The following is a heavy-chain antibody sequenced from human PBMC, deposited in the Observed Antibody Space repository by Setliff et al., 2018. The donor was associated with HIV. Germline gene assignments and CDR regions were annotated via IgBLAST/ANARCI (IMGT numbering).Heavy chain of an antibody. CDR1: GYFFNHYG. J-gene: IGHJ3*02. V-gene: IGHV1-18*01. D-gene: IGHD1-20*01. CDR2: ISGFNGNT. CDR3: VKDRTYMAFDI. Sequence: GASVKVSCKASGYFFNHYGIAWVRQAPGQGLEWMGWISGFNGNTNYAQILQDRVTVTTDTSTSTAYMELRSLRAADTAVYYCVKDRTYMAFDIWGQGTMVTVSS.